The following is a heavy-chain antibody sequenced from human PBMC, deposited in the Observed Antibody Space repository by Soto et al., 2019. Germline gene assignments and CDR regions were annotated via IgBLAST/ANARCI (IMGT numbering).Heavy chain of an antibody. CDR3: ARAGYYGSGSLSDYSYMDV. CDR2: IYSGGST. Sequence: EVQLVESGGGLVQPGGSLRLSCAASGFTVSSNYMSWVRQAPGKGLEWVSVIYSGGSTYYADSVKGRFTISRDNSKNTLYLQMTSLRAEDTAVYYCARAGYYGSGSLSDYSYMDVWGKGTTVTVSS. V-gene: IGHV3-66*01. J-gene: IGHJ6*03. D-gene: IGHD3-10*01. CDR1: GFTVSSNY.